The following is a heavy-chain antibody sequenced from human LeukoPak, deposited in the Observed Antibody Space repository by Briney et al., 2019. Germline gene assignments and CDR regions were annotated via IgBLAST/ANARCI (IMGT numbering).Heavy chain of an antibody. CDR3: ARDRYDFWSGYYPDY. J-gene: IGHJ4*02. Sequence: PGGSLRLSCAASGFTFSSYSMNWVRQAPGKGLEWVSYISSSSSTIYYADSVKGRFTISRDNAKNSLYLQMNSLRAEDTAVYYCARDRYDFWSGYYPDYWGQGTLVTVSS. CDR2: ISSSSSTI. CDR1: GFTFSSYS. V-gene: IGHV3-48*01. D-gene: IGHD3-3*01.